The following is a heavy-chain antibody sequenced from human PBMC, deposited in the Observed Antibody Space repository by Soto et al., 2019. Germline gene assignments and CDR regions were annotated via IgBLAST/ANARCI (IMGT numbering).Heavy chain of an antibody. CDR2: INAEGTTT. D-gene: IGHD4-17*01. V-gene: IGHV3-74*01. J-gene: IGHJ4*02. CDR1: GFTFTNYW. CDR3: ACSARGLYGDYN. Sequence: EVQLVESGGGLVQPGESLRLSCSASGFTFTNYWMHWVRQAPGKGLEWVSRINAEGTTTNYADSVKGRFTTSRDNAKNTLYLQMNSLGAEDTAVYYCACSARGLYGDYNWGQGTLVTVSS.